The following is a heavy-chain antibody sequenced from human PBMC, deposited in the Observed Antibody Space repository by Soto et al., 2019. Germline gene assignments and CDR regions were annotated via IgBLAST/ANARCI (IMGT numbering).Heavy chain of an antibody. CDR2: IGGSGGGA. Sequence: EVQLLESGGGLVQPGGSLRLSCAASGFTFKNYAMTWVRQAPGKGLEWFSSIGGSGGGAHYADSVKGRFTVSRDDSKNTLYLQMSVLRVDDTALYYGAKDAVHYNGECDWFDLWGQGTLVTVSS. V-gene: IGHV3-23*01. CDR1: GFTFKNYA. CDR3: AKDAVHYNGECDWFDL. D-gene: IGHD3-10*01. J-gene: IGHJ5*02.